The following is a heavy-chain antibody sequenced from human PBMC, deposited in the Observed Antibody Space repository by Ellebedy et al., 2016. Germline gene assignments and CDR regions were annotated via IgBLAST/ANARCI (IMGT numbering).Heavy chain of an antibody. J-gene: IGHJ4*02. Sequence: GESLKISXAASGFTFSSYAMSWVRQAPGKGLEWVSAISGSGGSTYYADSVKGRFTISRDNSKNTLYLQMNSLRAEDTAVYYCAKEGWLRYSLDYWGQGTLVTVSS. D-gene: IGHD5-12*01. CDR3: AKEGWLRYSLDY. CDR1: GFTFSSYA. V-gene: IGHV3-23*01. CDR2: ISGSGGST.